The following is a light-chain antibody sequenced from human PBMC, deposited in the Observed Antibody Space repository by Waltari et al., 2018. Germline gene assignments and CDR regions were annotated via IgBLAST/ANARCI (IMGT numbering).Light chain of an antibody. CDR3: FTVDDNSLRL. CDR1: VLGKKF. Sequence: SYELTQPSSVSVSPGQTARITCSGDVLGKKFIRWFQQKPGQAPVLLIFRDSERPSGIPERFSGSSSRTTVTLTISGAQVEDEAYYYCFTVDDNSLRLFGGGTKLTVL. CDR2: RDS. V-gene: IGLV3-27*01. J-gene: IGLJ2*01.